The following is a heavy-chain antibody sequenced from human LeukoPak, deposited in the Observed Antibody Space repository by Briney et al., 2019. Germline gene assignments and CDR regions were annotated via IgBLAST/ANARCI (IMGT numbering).Heavy chain of an antibody. J-gene: IGHJ4*02. Sequence: SQTLSLTCTVSGGSISSANYYWTWTRQSAGKGLEWIVRMSGSGGTTYNASRRIRVTILVYMSNNQFYLRLNSVTAADTAVYDCARAGGVLGYFDYWGQGALVTVSS. V-gene: IGHV4-61*02. CDR2: MSGSGGT. D-gene: IGHD3-10*01. CDR1: GGSISSANYY. CDR3: ARAGGVLGYFDY.